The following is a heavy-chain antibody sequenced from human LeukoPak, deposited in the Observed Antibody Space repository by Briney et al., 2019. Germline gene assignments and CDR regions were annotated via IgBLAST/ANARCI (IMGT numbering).Heavy chain of an antibody. D-gene: IGHD1-7*01. J-gene: IGHJ4*02. CDR2: IRSKAYGGTT. CDR3: ARGYRSGTMSPFFGY. CDR1: GFTFGDYT. Sequence: PGGSLRLSCKGSGFTFGDYTVSWVRQAPGKGLQWVSFIRSKAYGGTTEYAASVKGRFTISRDDSKSIAYLQMNSLKTEDTAVYYCARGYRSGTMSPFFGYWGQGTLVTVSS. V-gene: IGHV3-49*04.